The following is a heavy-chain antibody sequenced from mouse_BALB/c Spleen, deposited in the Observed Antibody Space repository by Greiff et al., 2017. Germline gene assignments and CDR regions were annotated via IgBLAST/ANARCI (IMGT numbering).Heavy chain of an antibody. CDR3: NAIIIPSGDY. J-gene: IGHJ2*01. CDR1: GFNIKDYY. D-gene: IGHD1-1*01. Sequence: EVKLQESGAELVRSGASVKLSCTASGFNIKDYYMHWVKQRPEQGLEWIGWIDPENGDTEYAPKFQGKATMTADTSSNTAYLQLSSLTSEDTAVYYCNAIIIPSGDYWGQGTTLTVSS. V-gene: IGHV14-4*02. CDR2: IDPENGDT.